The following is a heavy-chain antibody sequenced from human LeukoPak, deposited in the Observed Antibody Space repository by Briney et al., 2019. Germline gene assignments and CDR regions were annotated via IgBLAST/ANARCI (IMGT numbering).Heavy chain of an antibody. V-gene: IGHV3-15*01. J-gene: IGHJ3*02. CDR3: TTDRSVSGQAFET. CDR1: GFTLSNAW. CDR2: IKSKIDDGTA. D-gene: IGHD3-3*01. Sequence: GGSLRLSCAASGFTLSNAWMSWVRQAPGKGLEWVGRIKSKIDDGTADYAAPVRGRFTISRDDSKNTLFLQMDSLKTDDTAVYFCTTDRSVSGQAFETWGQGTMVTVSS.